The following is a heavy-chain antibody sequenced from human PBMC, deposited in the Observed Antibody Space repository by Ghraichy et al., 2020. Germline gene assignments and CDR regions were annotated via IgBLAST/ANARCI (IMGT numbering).Heavy chain of an antibody. V-gene: IGHV3-30*12. D-gene: IGHD4-17*01. CDR2: ILYDGSEK. CDR3: ARGRQRLRGYYYGMDV. Sequence: GESLNISCATSGFTFSSYGMHWVRQAPGKGLEWVAVILYDGSEKYYADSEKGRFTISRDNSKNTLYLQMNSLRAEDTAVYYCARGRQRLRGYYYGMDVWGQGTTVTVS. J-gene: IGHJ6*02. CDR1: GFTFSSYG.